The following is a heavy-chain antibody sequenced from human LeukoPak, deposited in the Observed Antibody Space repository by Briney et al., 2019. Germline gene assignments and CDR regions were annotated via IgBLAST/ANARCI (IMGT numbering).Heavy chain of an antibody. D-gene: IGHD3-22*01. V-gene: IGHV1-46*01. J-gene: IGHJ4*02. CDR3: ARGEGSGYYFTPYYFDY. CDR1: GFTFTSYY. Sequence: PGGSLRLSCAASGFTFTSYYMHWVRQAPGQGLEWMGIINPSGGSTSYAQKFQGRVTMTRDTSTSTVYMELSSLRSEDTAVYYCARGEGSGYYFTPYYFDYWGQGTLVTVSS. CDR2: INPSGGST.